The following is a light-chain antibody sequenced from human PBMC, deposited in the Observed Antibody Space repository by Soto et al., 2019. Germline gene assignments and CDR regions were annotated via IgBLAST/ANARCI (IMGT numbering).Light chain of an antibody. Sequence: DIQMTQSPATLSASVGDRVTITCRASQGINIWVAWYRQKPGRAPKLLIYKASTLESGVPSRFSGSGSGTEFALTISSLQPDDFATYYCQQYNVYWTFGQGTKVDI. J-gene: IGKJ1*01. V-gene: IGKV1-5*03. CDR2: KAS. CDR1: QGINIW. CDR3: QQYNVYWT.